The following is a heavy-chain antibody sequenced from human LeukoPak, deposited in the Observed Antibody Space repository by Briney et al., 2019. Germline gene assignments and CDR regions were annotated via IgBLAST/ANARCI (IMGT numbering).Heavy chain of an antibody. CDR3: ARESGHRTLDY. V-gene: IGHV4-59*01. D-gene: IGHD1-7*01. CDR2: IYDSGST. Sequence: PSETLSLTCTVSGGSISSYYWSWIRQPPGKGLEWIGYIYDSGSTNYNPSLKSRVTISVDTSKNQFSLKLSSVTAADTAVYYCARESGHRTLDYWGQGTLVTVSS. J-gene: IGHJ4*02. CDR1: GGSISSYY.